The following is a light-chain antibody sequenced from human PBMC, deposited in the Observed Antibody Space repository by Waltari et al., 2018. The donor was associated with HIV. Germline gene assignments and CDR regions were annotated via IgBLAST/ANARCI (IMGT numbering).Light chain of an antibody. CDR1: SSDVGDYNY. CDR2: DVS. CDR3: SSYTGSSTLGV. J-gene: IGLJ1*01. Sequence: VSGSPGQSITISCTGASSDVGDYNYVSWYQQHPGKAPKLMIYDVSNRPSGVSNRFSGSKSGNTASLTISGLQAEDEADYYCSSYTGSSTLGVFGTGTRVTVL. V-gene: IGLV2-14*03.